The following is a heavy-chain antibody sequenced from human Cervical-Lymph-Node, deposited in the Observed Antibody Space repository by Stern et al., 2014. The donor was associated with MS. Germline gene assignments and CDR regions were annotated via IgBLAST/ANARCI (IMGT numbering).Heavy chain of an antibody. Sequence: QVQLMQSGAEVEKPGASVKVSCKASGYIFTDYYLHWVRQAPGQGLEWVGRINPKSGDTSYAQSFQGRVTLTRDTSITTAYMDLSRLTSDDTAVYYCTRALRIADRPSPGGHWFDPWGQGTLVIVSS. J-gene: IGHJ5*02. CDR1: GYIFTDYY. CDR2: INPKSGDT. CDR3: TRALRIADRPSPGGHWFDP. V-gene: IGHV1-2*02. D-gene: IGHD6-6*01.